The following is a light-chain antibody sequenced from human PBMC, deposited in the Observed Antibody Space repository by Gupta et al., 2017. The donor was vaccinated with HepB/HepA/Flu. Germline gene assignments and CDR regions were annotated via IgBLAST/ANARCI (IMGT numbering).Light chain of an antibody. V-gene: IGLV2-14*03. J-gene: IGLJ2*01. Sequence: QPALPQPASVSASPGQSITISCTGTSSDFGDFNHVSWYQHYPGKAPKLLISDVVNRPSGISSRFSGSKSGNTASLTISGLQVEDEGDYYCTSFTYTTTLVVFGGGTKVTVL. CDR1: SSDFGDFNH. CDR3: TSFTYTTTLVV. CDR2: DVV.